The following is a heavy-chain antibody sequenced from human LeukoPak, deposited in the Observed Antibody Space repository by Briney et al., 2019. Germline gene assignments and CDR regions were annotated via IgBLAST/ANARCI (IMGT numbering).Heavy chain of an antibody. Sequence: GTSLRLSCAASGFTFISYAIHWVRQAPGKGLEWVAVISFHGTDTFYADSVKGRFTISRDSAKNSLYLQMNSLRAEDTALYYCARVRVVWDLDDAFDIWGQGTMVTVSS. CDR2: ISFHGTDT. D-gene: IGHD1-26*01. V-gene: IGHV3-30*04. CDR1: GFTFISYA. CDR3: ARVRVVWDLDDAFDI. J-gene: IGHJ3*02.